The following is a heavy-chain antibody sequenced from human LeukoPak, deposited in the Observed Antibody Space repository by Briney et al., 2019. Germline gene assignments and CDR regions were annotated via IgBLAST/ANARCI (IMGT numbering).Heavy chain of an antibody. CDR3: ARAGSYGDYVTYYYYYMDV. D-gene: IGHD4-17*01. CDR2: LNWNGGSP. V-gene: IGHV3-20*04. J-gene: IGHJ6*03. CDR1: GFTFDDYG. Sequence: TGGSLRLSCAASGFTFDDYGMSWVRQAPGKGLEWVCGLNWNGGSPNCADSVKGRFTISRDNAKNSLYLQMNTLKVEDTALYYCARAGSYGDYVTYYYYYMDVWGKGTTVTVSS.